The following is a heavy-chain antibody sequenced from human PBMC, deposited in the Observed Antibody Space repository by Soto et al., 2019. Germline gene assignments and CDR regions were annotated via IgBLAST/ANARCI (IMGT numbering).Heavy chain of an antibody. CDR1: GFTFSSYA. CDR2: VSGSGAKT. J-gene: IGHJ4*02. Sequence: EVQLLESGGDLVQPGGSLRLSCAASGFTFSSYAMSWVRQAPGKGLEWVSAVSGSGAKTYYADAVKGRFTISRDNSKNTLYLQMNSLRAEDTALYYCAKEMTLGRPYDYWGQGTLVTVSS. V-gene: IGHV3-23*01. CDR3: AKEMTLGRPYDY.